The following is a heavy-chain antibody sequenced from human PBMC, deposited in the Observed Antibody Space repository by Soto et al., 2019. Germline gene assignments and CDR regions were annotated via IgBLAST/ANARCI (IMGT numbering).Heavy chain of an antibody. V-gene: IGHV3-21*06. CDR2: ISGSGKDT. Sequence: GGSLRLSCATSGFTFTNHRMNWVRQAPGKGVEWVASISGSGKDTFYRDSVKGRFTISRDNAESSLVLQMNSLTVDDTAVYHCARVHLVRTSSYYCGMDVWGPGTTVTVSS. D-gene: IGHD6-6*01. CDR1: GFTFTNHR. CDR3: ARVHLVRTSSYYCGMDV. J-gene: IGHJ6*02.